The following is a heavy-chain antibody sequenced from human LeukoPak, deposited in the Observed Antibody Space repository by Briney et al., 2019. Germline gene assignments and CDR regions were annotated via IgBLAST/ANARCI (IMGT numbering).Heavy chain of an antibody. J-gene: IGHJ3*02. CDR2: FDPEDGET. V-gene: IGHV1-24*01. CDR3: ASLPLASDWLLDAFDI. Sequence: GASVKVSCKVSGYTLTELSMHWVRQAPGKGLEWMGGFDPEDGETIYAQKFQGRVTMTEDTSTDTAYMELSSLRSKDTAVYYCASLPLASDWLLDAFDIWGQGTMVTVSS. CDR1: GYTLTELS. D-gene: IGHD6-19*01.